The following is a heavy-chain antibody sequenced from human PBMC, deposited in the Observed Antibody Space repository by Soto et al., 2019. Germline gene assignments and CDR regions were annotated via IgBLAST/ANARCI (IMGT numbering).Heavy chain of an antibody. D-gene: IGHD5-12*01. V-gene: IGHV3-23*01. CDR3: AKDRRSYDPYYFDY. CDR1: GFTFSSYA. Sequence: PGGSLRLSCAASGFTFSSYAMILVRQAPGKGLEWVSAISGSGGSTYYADSVKGRFTISRDNSKNTLYLQMNSLRAEDTAVYYCAKDRRSYDPYYFDYWGQGTLVTVSS. J-gene: IGHJ4*02. CDR2: ISGSGGST.